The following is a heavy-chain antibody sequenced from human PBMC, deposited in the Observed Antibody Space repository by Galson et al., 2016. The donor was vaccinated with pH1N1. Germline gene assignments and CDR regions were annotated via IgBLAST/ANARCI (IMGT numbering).Heavy chain of an antibody. Sequence: TLSLTCTVSGGSISSGDYFWSWIRQPPGKGLEWIGYIYYSGSPYYNPSLKSRLIISVDKPKNQFSLKLSSVTAADTAVYYCARGAAAGGTQYFQHWGQGTLV. CDR2: IYYSGSP. J-gene: IGHJ1*01. V-gene: IGHV4-30-4*08. D-gene: IGHD6-13*01. CDR1: GGSISSGDYF. CDR3: ARGAAAGGTQYFQH.